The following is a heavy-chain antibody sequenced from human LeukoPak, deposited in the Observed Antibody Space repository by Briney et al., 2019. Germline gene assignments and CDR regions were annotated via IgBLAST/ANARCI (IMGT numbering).Heavy chain of an antibody. V-gene: IGHV4-59*01. D-gene: IGHD3-10*01. CDR1: GGSISSYY. CDR2: IYYSGST. J-gene: IGHJ4*02. CDR3: ASGAVYGSGSYYRDY. Sequence: PSETLSLTCTVSGGSISSYYWSWIRQPPGKGLEWIGYIYYSGSTNYNPSLKSRVTISVDTSKNQFSLKLSSVTAADTAVYYCASGAVYGSGSYYRDYWGQGTLVTVSS.